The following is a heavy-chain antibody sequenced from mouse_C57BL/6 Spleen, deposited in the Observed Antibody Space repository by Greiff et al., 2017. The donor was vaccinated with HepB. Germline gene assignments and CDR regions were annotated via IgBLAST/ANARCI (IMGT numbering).Heavy chain of an antibody. Sequence: QVQLQQPGAELVKPGASVKMSCKASGYTFTSYWITWVKQRPGQGLEWIGDIYPGSGSTNYNEKFKSKATLTVDTSSSTAYMQLSSLTSEDSAVYYCARRGWDYDYFDYWGQGTTLTVSS. V-gene: IGHV1-55*01. CDR1: GYTFTSYW. J-gene: IGHJ2*01. CDR2: IYPGSGST. D-gene: IGHD2-4*01. CDR3: ARRGWDYDYFDY.